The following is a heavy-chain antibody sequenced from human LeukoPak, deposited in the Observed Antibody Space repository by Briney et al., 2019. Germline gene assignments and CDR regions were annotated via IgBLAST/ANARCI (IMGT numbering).Heavy chain of an antibody. Sequence: ASVKVSCKASGGTFSSYAISWVRQAPGQGLEWMGRIIPILGIANYAQKFQGRVTITADKSTSTAYMELSSLRSEDTAVYYCARSYSSGWYWDFDYWGQGTLVTVSS. CDR1: GGTFSSYA. CDR2: IIPILGIA. D-gene: IGHD6-19*01. J-gene: IGHJ4*02. V-gene: IGHV1-69*04. CDR3: ARSYSSGWYWDFDY.